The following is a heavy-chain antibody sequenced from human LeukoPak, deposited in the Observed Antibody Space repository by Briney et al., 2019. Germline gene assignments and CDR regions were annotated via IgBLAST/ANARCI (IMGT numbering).Heavy chain of an antibody. V-gene: IGHV1-69*13. CDR2: IIPIFGTA. J-gene: IGHJ4*02. CDR3: ARGWLAETTVVTPYNY. D-gene: IGHD4-23*01. Sequence: SVKVSCKASGGTFSSYAISWVRQAPGQGLEWMGGIIPIFGTAHYSQKFQGRVTITAVDSMTTAYMELSSLRSEDTAVYYCARGWLAETTVVTPYNYWGQGTLVTVSS. CDR1: GGTFSSYA.